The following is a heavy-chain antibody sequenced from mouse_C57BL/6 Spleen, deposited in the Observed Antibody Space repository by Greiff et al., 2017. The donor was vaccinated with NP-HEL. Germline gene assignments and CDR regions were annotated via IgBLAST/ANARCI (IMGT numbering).Heavy chain of an antibody. CDR3: ARHGRDYDVLDY. CDR1: GFTFSSYG. V-gene: IGHV5-6*02. CDR2: ISSGGSYT. Sequence: DVMLVESGGDLVKPGGSLKLSCAASGFTFSSYGMSWVRQTPDKRLEWVATISSGGSYTYYPDSVKGRFTISRDNAKNTLYLQMSSLKSEDTAMYYCARHGRDYDVLDYWGQGTSVTVSS. J-gene: IGHJ4*01.